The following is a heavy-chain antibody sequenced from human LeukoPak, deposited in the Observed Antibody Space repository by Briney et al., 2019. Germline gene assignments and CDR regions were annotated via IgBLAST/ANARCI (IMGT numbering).Heavy chain of an antibody. D-gene: IGHD2-2*01. CDR1: GFSFSFYG. CDR3: ARGTGIVVVPAASNWFDP. Sequence: PGGSLRLSCAASGFSFSFYGMHWVRQAPGKGLEWVALIWHDGNEKYYADSVKGRFTISRDNSKNTLYLQMNSLRAEDTAVYYCARGTGIVVVPAASNWFDPWGQGTLVTVSS. V-gene: IGHV3-30*02. CDR2: IWHDGNEK. J-gene: IGHJ5*02.